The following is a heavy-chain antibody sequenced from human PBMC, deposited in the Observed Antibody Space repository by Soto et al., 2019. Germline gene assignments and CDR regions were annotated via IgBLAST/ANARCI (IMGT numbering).Heavy chain of an antibody. Sequence: SVKVSCKASGFTFTSSAFQWVRQARGQRLEWIGWIAVGSGYTNYAQRFQDRVTLTRDMSTATTYMELSRLTSEDTAICYCAADATAWQQMVPSDYWGQGTLVTVSS. J-gene: IGHJ4*02. CDR1: GFTFTSSA. CDR2: IAVGSGYT. V-gene: IGHV1-58*01. D-gene: IGHD2-8*01. CDR3: AADATAWQQMVPSDY.